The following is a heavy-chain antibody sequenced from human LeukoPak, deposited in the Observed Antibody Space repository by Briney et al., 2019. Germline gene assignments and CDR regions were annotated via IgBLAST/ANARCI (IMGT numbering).Heavy chain of an antibody. V-gene: IGHV5-10-1*01. J-gene: IGHJ4*02. Sequence: GESLKISCKGSGYIFTTCWITWASHMPGKGLEWMGRIDPSDCYTNYSPSCQGHVTISADKSISTGYLRWSSLKASDTAMYYCVRHPRKIEGATTLDYWGQGTLVTVSS. CDR2: IDPSDCYT. D-gene: IGHD1-26*01. CDR3: VRHPRKIEGATTLDY. CDR1: GYIFTTCW.